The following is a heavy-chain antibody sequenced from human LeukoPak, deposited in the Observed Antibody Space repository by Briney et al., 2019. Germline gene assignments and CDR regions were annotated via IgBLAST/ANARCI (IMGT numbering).Heavy chain of an antibody. CDR3: AKGAALVVPAAIPLDAFDI. Sequence: GGSLRLSCAASGFTFSSYSMYWVRQAPGKGLEWVSYISSSSSTIYYADSVKGRFTISRDNAKNSLYLQMNSLRAEDTAVYYCAKGAALVVPAAIPLDAFDIWGQGTMVTVSS. CDR1: GFTFSSYS. D-gene: IGHD2-2*02. V-gene: IGHV3-48*04. J-gene: IGHJ3*02. CDR2: ISSSSSTI.